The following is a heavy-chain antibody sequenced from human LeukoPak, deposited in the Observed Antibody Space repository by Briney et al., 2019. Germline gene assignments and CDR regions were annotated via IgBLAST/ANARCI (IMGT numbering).Heavy chain of an antibody. V-gene: IGHV3-9*01. CDR1: GFTFDDYA. J-gene: IGHJ4*02. CDR2: ISWNSGSI. D-gene: IGHD3-10*01. CDR3: AKDVFAWWFGELTAFDY. Sequence: PGRSLTLSCAASGFTFDDYAMHWFRQAPGKGREGVLGISWNSGSIGYADSVKGRFTISRHNAKNSLYLQMNSQRAEDTALYYCAKDVFAWWFGELTAFDYWGKGPLVTVSS.